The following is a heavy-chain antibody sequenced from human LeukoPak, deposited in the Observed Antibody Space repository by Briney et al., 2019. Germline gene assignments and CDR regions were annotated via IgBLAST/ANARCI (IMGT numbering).Heavy chain of an antibody. Sequence: GESLKISCKCSGCSFTTNWIGWVRQMPGKGLEWMGIIYPGDSETRHSPSFQGQVTISADKSISTAYLQWSSLKASDTAMYYCAKYCSGGRCYSGLSDWGQGTLVSVSS. CDR2: IYPGDSET. J-gene: IGHJ4*02. CDR3: AKYCSGGRCYSGLSD. CDR1: GCSFTTNW. V-gene: IGHV5-51*01. D-gene: IGHD2-15*01.